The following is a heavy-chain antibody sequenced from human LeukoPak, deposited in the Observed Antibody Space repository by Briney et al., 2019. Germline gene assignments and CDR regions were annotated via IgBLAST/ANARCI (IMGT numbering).Heavy chain of an antibody. D-gene: IGHD3-10*01. J-gene: IGHJ5*02. V-gene: IGHV4-39*07. CDR2: IYYSGST. Sequence: SETLSLTCTVSGGSISSSSYYWGWIRQPPGKGLEWIGSIYYSGSTYYNPSLKSRVTISVDTSKNQFSLKLSSVTAADTAVYYCARVGSRGFDPWGQGTLVTVSS. CDR1: GGSISSSSYY. CDR3: ARVGSRGFDP.